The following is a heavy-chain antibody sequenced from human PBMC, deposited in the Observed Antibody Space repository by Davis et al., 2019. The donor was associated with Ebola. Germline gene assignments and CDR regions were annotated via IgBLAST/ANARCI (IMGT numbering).Heavy chain of an antibody. Sequence: GESLKISCAASGFTFSSYDMHWVRQATGKGLEWVSAIGTAGDPYYPGSVKGRFTISRENAKNSLYLQMNSLRAGDTAVYYCARTHSSGYRNWYFDLWGRGTLVTVSS. D-gene: IGHD3-22*01. V-gene: IGHV3-13*05. CDR2: IGTAGDP. CDR1: GFTFSSYD. J-gene: IGHJ2*01. CDR3: ARTHSSGYRNWYFDL.